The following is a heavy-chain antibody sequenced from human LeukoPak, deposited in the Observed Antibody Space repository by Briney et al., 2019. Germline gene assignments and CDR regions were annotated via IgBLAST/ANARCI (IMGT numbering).Heavy chain of an antibody. V-gene: IGHV1-3*04. CDR1: GGTFRSYA. CDR3: ARAPYDFLTGFSLNWFDP. D-gene: IGHD3-9*01. J-gene: IGHJ5*02. Sequence: ASVKVSCKASGGTFRSYAINWVRQAPGQRLEWMGWINSDNGNTKYSQKFQGRVTITRDTSAYTAYMELRSLSSADAAIYFCARAPYDFLTGFSLNWFDPWGQGTLVTVSS. CDR2: INSDNGNT.